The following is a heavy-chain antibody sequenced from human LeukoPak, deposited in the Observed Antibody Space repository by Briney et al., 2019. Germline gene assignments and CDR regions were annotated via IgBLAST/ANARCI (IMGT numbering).Heavy chain of an antibody. D-gene: IGHD6-19*01. V-gene: IGHV4-39*07. CDR2: IYYSGST. CDR1: GGSISSSTYY. Sequence: SETLSLTCTVSGGSISSSTYYWGWIRQPPGKGLEWIGTIYYSGSTYYNPSLKSRVTISVDTSKNQFSLRLSSVTAADTAVYYCARGTAVAGTWGQGTLVTVSS. J-gene: IGHJ5*02. CDR3: ARGTAVAGT.